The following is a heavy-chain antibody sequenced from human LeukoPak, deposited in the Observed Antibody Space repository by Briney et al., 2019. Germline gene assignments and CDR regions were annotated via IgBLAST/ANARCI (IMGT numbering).Heavy chain of an antibody. V-gene: IGHV4-34*01. J-gene: IGHJ4*02. CDR3: ARTSTVTTTYYFDY. CDR1: GGSFRGYY. Sequence: SETLSLTCAVYGGSFRGYYWRWIRQPPGKGLEWIGEINHSGSTNYNPSLKSRVTISVDTSKNQFSLKLSSVTAADTAAYYCARTSTVTTTYYFDYWGQGTLVTVSS. CDR2: INHSGST. D-gene: IGHD4-17*01.